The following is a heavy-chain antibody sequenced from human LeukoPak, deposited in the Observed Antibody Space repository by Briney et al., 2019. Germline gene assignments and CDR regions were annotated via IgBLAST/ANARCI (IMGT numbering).Heavy chain of an antibody. J-gene: IGHJ4*02. CDR1: GFTFSSYW. D-gene: IGHD2-2*01. Sequence: GGSLTLSCAASGFTFSSYWMHWVRQAPGKGLVWVSRMNTGGSDTTYADSVKGRFTISRDNPKNTVFQQMNSLRAEDTAVYYCARDVGYAFNYWGQGTLVTVSS. V-gene: IGHV3-74*01. CDR3: ARDVGYAFNY. CDR2: MNTGGSDT.